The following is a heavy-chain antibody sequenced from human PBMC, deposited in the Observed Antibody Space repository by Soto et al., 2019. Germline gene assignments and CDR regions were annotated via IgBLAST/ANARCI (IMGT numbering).Heavy chain of an antibody. CDR3: ASKIFGTTYFDY. CDR2: IRGGGSPI. Sequence: EVQPVESGGGLVQPGGSLRLSCAASGLTFSTYEMNWVRQAPGKGLEWVSYIRGGGSPILYADSVKGRFTISRDNAKNSLYLQMNSLRAEDTAIYYCASKIFGTTYFDYWGQGALVTVSS. V-gene: IGHV3-48*03. J-gene: IGHJ4*02. D-gene: IGHD1-7*01. CDR1: GLTFSTYE.